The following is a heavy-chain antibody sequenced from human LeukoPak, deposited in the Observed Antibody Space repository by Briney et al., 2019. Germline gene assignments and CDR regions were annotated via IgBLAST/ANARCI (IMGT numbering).Heavy chain of an antibody. Sequence: PETLSLTCAVYGGSFSGYYWSWIRQPPGKGLEWIGEINHSGSTNYNPSLKSRVTISVDTSKNQFSLKLSSVTAADTAVYYCAVGAAAGTPGYWGQGTLVTVSS. CDR1: GGSFSGYY. V-gene: IGHV4-34*01. CDR3: AVGAAAGTPGY. J-gene: IGHJ4*02. CDR2: INHSGST. D-gene: IGHD6-13*01.